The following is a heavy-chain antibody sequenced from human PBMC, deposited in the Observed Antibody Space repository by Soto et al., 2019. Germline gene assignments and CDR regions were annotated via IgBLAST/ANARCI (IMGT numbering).Heavy chain of an antibody. D-gene: IGHD3-22*01. Sequence: VASVKVSCKASGYTFTSYGISWVRQAPGQGLEWMGWISAYNGNTNYAQKLQGRVTMTTDTSTSTAYMELRSLRSDDTAVYYCARDPGSGYYSDWFDPWGQGTLVTVSS. CDR1: GYTFTSYG. CDR2: ISAYNGNT. CDR3: ARDPGSGYYSDWFDP. V-gene: IGHV1-18*01. J-gene: IGHJ5*02.